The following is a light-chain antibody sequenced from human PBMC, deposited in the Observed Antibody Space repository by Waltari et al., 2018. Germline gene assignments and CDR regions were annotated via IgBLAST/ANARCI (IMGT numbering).Light chain of an antibody. CDR1: SSDIGTYNY. CDR2: EVS. V-gene: IGLV2-11*01. CDR3: SSYVGSNTGL. Sequence: QAALTQPRSVSGSPGQSVTISCTGTSSDIGTYNYVSWYQQHPGTAPKLMIYEVSKRPSWFSDRFSGSKSGNTASLTISGLQAEDEVDYYCSSYVGSNTGLFGGGTRLTVL. J-gene: IGLJ2*01.